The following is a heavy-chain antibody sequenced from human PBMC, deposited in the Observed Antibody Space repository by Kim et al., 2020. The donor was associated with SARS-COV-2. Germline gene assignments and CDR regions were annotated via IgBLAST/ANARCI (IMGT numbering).Heavy chain of an antibody. CDR3: ARRSPKNYYYYGMDV. J-gene: IGHJ6*02. CDR1: GGSISSSSYY. Sequence: SETLSLTCTVSGGSISSSSYYWGWIRQPPGKGLEWIGSIYYSGSTYYNPSLKSRVTISVDTSKNQFSLKLSSVTAADTAVYYCARRSPKNYYYYGMDVWGQGTTVTVYS. V-gene: IGHV4-39*01. CDR2: IYYSGST.